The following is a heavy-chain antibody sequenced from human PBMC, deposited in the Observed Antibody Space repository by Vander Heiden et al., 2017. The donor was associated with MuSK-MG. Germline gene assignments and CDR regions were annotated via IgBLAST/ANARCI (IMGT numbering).Heavy chain of an antibody. D-gene: IGHD3-10*01. J-gene: IGHJ4*02. CDR2: IRNKANSYTT. CDR1: GFTFSDHY. V-gene: IGHV3-72*01. Sequence: EVLLVESGGGLVQPGGSLRLSCAASGFTFSDHYMDWVRQAPGKGLEWVGRIRNKANSYTTEYAASVEGRFAISRDDSRNSLYLQMNSLKTEDTAVYFCARASMVRGVYPFEYWGQGTLVTVSS. CDR3: ARASMVRGVYPFEY.